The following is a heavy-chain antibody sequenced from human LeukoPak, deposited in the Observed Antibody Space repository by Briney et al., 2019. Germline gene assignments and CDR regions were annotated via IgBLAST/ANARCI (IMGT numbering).Heavy chain of an antibody. D-gene: IGHD3-22*01. CDR3: AKVSSGYYGY. V-gene: IGHV3-30*02. J-gene: IGHJ4*02. CDR1: GFTFSSYG. CDR2: IRYDGSSK. Sequence: PGGSLRLSCAASGFTFSSYGMHWVRQAPGKGLEWVAFIRYDGSSKYYADSVKGRFTISRDNSKNTLYLQMNSLRAEDTAVYYCAKVSSGYYGYWGQGTLVTVSS.